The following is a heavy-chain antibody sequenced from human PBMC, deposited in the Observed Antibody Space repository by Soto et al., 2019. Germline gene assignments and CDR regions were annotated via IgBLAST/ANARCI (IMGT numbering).Heavy chain of an antibody. J-gene: IGHJ5*02. Sequence: QVQLQESGPGLVKPSQTLSLTCSVSGGSVSSGAFYWGWIRQSPGKGLECLGYIYSFGNTFYNPSLKSRVTISLDTSKNQFSLRLTSVIAADTAIYYCARVMGDVSGNFWGFALWGQGTLVIVSS. CDR2: IYSFGNT. D-gene: IGHD3-3*01. CDR3: ARVMGDVSGNFWGFAL. V-gene: IGHV4-31*03. CDR1: GGSVSSGAFY.